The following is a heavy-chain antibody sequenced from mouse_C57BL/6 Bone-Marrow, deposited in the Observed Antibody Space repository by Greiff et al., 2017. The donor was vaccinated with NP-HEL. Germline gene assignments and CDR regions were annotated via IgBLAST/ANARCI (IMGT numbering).Heavy chain of an antibody. J-gene: IGHJ4*01. CDR2: SRNKANDYTT. Sequence: EVQVVESGGGLVQSGRSLRLSCATSGFTFSDFYMEWVRQAPGKGLEWIAASRNKANDYTTEYSASVKGRFIVSRDTSQSILYLQMNALRAEDTAIYYCARDARLGDYYAMDYWGQGTSVTVSS. CDR3: ARDARLGDYYAMDY. D-gene: IGHD2-4*01. V-gene: IGHV7-1*01. CDR1: GFTFSDFY.